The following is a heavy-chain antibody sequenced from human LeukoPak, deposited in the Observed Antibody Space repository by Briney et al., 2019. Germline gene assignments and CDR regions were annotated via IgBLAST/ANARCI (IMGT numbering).Heavy chain of an antibody. Sequence: SETLSLTCTASGGSISTYYWSWIRQPPGKGLEWIGYIYYTGSTSYNPSLKSRVTMSLDASKNQFSLELNSVTPADTAVYYCARGGNYWPQWWFDPWGRGTLVSVSS. J-gene: IGHJ5*02. CDR3: ARGGNYWPQWWFDP. V-gene: IGHV4-59*01. D-gene: IGHD1-26*01. CDR1: GGSISTYY. CDR2: IYYTGST.